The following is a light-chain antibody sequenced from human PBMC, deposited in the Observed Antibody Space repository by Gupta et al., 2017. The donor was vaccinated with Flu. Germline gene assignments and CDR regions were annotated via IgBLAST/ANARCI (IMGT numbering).Light chain of an antibody. V-gene: IGKV1-5*03. CDR3: QQYNNCPWT. CDR2: KAS. Sequence: PSTLSASLGARVTIPCRASQNIDAWLAWYQQRPGKAPSLLIYKASTLQSGVPSRFSGSGSGTEFTLAISSLQPDDLATYYCQQYNNCPWTFGQGTKV. CDR1: QNIDAW. J-gene: IGKJ1*01.